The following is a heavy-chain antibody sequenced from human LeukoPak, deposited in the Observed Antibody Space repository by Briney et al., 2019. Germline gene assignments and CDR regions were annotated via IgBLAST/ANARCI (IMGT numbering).Heavy chain of an antibody. V-gene: IGHV4-59*08. Sequence: RASETLSLTCSVSGASITTYSWNWLRQSPGKGLEWIGYFSLGETTSYTSSLKSRVTISRDTSKNQVSPKLTSVTAADTAVYYCARWDELDWAFGTWGPGTLVTVSS. CDR1: GASITTYS. J-gene: IGHJ5*02. CDR2: FSLGETT. CDR3: ARWDELDWAFGT. D-gene: IGHD2-21*01.